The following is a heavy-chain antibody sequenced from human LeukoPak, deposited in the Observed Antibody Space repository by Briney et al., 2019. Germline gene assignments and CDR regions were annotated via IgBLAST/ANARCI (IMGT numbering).Heavy chain of an antibody. CDR2: IYYSGST. CDR1: GGSISSSSYY. V-gene: IGHV4-30-4*08. Sequence: KPSETLSLTCTVSGGSISSSSYYWGWIRQPPGKGLEWIGYIYYSGSTYYNPSLKSRVTISVDTSKNQFSLKLSSVTAADTAVYYCARSHLRWLHPYWYFDLWGRGTLVTVSS. J-gene: IGHJ2*01. D-gene: IGHD5-24*01. CDR3: ARSHLRWLHPYWYFDL.